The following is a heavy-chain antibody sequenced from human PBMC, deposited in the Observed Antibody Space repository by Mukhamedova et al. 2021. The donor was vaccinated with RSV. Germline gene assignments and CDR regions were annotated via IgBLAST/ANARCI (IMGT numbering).Heavy chain of an antibody. D-gene: IGHD4-23*01. J-gene: IGHJ4*02. CDR3: AKDRGRTVVTPGYFDH. CDR2: GDST. Sequence: GDSTQYAESVKGRFTVSRDNSNNTQELQMNSLRVEDTAMYYCAKDRGRTVVTPGYFDHWCQGILVTVSS. V-gene: IGHV3-23*01.